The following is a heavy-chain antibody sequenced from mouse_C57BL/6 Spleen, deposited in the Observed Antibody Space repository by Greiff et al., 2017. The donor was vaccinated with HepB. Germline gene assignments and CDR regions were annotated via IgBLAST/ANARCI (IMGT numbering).Heavy chain of an antibody. Sequence: VQLQQPGAELVRPGSSVKLSCKASGYTFTSYWMHWVKQRPIQGLEWIGNIDPSDSETHYNQKVKDKATLTVDKSSSTAYMQLSSLTSEDSAVYYSARRMDDYDGGFDYWGQGTTLTVSS. CDR3: ARRMDDYDGGFDY. V-gene: IGHV1-52*01. D-gene: IGHD2-4*01. CDR1: GYTFTSYW. CDR2: IDPSDSET. J-gene: IGHJ2*01.